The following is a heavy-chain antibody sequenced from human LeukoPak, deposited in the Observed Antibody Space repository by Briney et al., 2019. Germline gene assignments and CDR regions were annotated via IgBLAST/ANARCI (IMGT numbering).Heavy chain of an antibody. J-gene: IGHJ5*02. V-gene: IGHV4-59*01. D-gene: IGHD5-18*01. Sequence: SETLSLTCTVSGGSISSYYWSWIRQPPGKGLEWIGYIYYSGSTNYNPSLKSRVTISVDTSKNQFSLKLSSVTAADAAVYYCARVRAGYSYGNNWFDPWGQGTLVTVSS. CDR2: IYYSGST. CDR3: ARVRAGYSYGNNWFDP. CDR1: GGSISSYY.